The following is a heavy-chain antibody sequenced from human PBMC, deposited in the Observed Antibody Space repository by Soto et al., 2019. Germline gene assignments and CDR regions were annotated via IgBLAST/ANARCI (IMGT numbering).Heavy chain of an antibody. Sequence: EVQLVESGGALVQPGRSLRLSCAVAGYTFGNHWMHWVRQAPGKGLEWVSRMNSDGGIINYADSVKGRFTVSRDNARNTLYLQMNSLRVEDTAVYYCATAEVDYWGPGTLVTVYS. CDR1: GYTFGNHW. V-gene: IGHV3-74*01. CDR3: ATAEVDY. J-gene: IGHJ4*02. CDR2: MNSDGGII.